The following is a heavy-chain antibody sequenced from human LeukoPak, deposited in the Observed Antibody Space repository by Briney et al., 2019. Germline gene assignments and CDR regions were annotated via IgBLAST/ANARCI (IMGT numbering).Heavy chain of an antibody. V-gene: IGHV3-15*01. Sequence: GGSLRLSCAASAFSSNNTWLSWVRQVPGEGLEWVGHIKSKRDGGTTDYAAPVKGRFTISRDDSRNTVYLQSNSQNTEDTALYYCTATITTGHSNFDYWGQGTLVTVSS. D-gene: IGHD1-20*01. CDR3: TATITTGHSNFDY. J-gene: IGHJ4*02. CDR2: IKSKRDGGTT. CDR1: AFSSNNTW.